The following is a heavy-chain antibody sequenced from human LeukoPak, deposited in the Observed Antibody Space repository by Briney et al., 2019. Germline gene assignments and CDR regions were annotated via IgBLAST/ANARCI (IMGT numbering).Heavy chain of an antibody. CDR1: GGTFSSYA. CDR3: ARGYLVGATTPPFDY. V-gene: IGHV1-69*13. Sequence: GASVKVSCKASGGTFSSYAISWVRQAPGQGLEWMGGIIPIFGTANYAQKFQGRVTITADESTSTAYMELSSLRSEDTAVYYCARGYLVGATTPPFDYWGQGTLVTVSS. J-gene: IGHJ4*02. D-gene: IGHD1-26*01. CDR2: IIPIFGTA.